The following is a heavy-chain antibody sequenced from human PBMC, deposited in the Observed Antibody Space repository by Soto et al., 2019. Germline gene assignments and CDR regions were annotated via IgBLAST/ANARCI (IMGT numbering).Heavy chain of an antibody. CDR1: GYTFTRSG. J-gene: IGHJ4*02. CDR3: ARDGARFSTVVTGQGGY. Sequence: ASVKVSFKASGYTFTRSGISWVRQAPGQGLEWMGWISTYNGDTNYAQTFQGRVTMTTDTSTSTAYMELRSLRSDDTAVYYCARDGARFSTVVTGQGGYWGQGTPVTVSS. V-gene: IGHV1-18*01. D-gene: IGHD4-17*01. CDR2: ISTYNGDT.